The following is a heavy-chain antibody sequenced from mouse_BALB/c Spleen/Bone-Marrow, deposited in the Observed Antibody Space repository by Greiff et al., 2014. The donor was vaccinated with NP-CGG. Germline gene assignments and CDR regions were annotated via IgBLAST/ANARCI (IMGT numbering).Heavy chain of an antibody. CDR1: GYTFTNYW. V-gene: IGHV1-5*01. CDR2: IYPGNNDA. CDR3: ARNWDWVFAY. J-gene: IGHJ3*01. Sequence: EVQRVESGTVLARPGASLRMSCKASGYTFTNYWINWIEQRPGQGLEWIGAIYPGNNDAKYTQKFKAKAKLTAVTSTSTADMELSGLTNEDSAVYYCARNWDWVFAYWGQGTLVTVSA. D-gene: IGHD4-1*01.